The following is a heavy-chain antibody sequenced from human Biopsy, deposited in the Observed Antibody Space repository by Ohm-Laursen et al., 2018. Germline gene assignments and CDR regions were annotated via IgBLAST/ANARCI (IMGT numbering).Heavy chain of an antibody. J-gene: IGHJ4*02. CDR3: ALQSVAQMKNFDY. CDR1: GYTFTGYY. V-gene: IGHV1-2*02. D-gene: IGHD6-19*01. CDR2: ISPKSGDT. Sequence: SVKVSCKASGYTFTGYYLHWVRQAPGQGLEWMGWISPKSGDTNYAHKFQGNITMTRDTSMSTAYMEMSRLRCDDTAVYYCALQSVAQMKNFDYWGQGTLVTVSS.